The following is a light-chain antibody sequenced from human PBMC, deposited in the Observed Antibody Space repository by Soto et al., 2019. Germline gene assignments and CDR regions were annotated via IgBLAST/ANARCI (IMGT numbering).Light chain of an antibody. V-gene: IGKV1-5*01. CDR1: QSISSW. CDR2: DAS. J-gene: IGKJ2*01. CDR3: QQYNSYSYT. Sequence: DIQMTQSPSTLYASVGDRVTITCRASQSISSWLAWYQQKPGKAPKLLIYDASSLESGVPSRLSGSGSGTEFTLTISSLQPDDFATYYCQQYNSYSYTFGQGTKLEIK.